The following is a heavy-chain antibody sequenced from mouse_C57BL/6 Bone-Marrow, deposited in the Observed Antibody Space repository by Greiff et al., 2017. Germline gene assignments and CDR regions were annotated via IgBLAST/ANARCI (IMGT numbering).Heavy chain of an antibody. Sequence: QVQLQQSGAELVRPGTSVKVSCKASGYAFTNYLIEWVKQRPGQGLEWIGVINPGSGGTNYNEKFKGKATLTADKSSSTAYMQLISLTSEDSAVYFCARDEYDLYAMDYWGQGTSVTVSS. V-gene: IGHV1-54*01. D-gene: IGHD2-4*01. CDR2: INPGSGGT. CDR3: ARDEYDLYAMDY. J-gene: IGHJ4*01. CDR1: GYAFTNYL.